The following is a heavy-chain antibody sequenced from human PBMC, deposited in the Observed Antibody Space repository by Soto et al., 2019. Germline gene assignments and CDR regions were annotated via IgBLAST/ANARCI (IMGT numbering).Heavy chain of an antibody. CDR3: ARVRGTAGKRYFDY. CDR2: TYYSGST. V-gene: IGHV4-59*01. Sequence: PSETLSLTCTVPGGSMIAYYWNWMRQPPRKGLQWIGYTYYSGSTTYNPSLKSRVTISVDSSKNQFSLKLDSVTPADTAVYYCARVRGTAGKRYFDYWGPGTLVTVSS. CDR1: GGSMIAYY. J-gene: IGHJ4*02. D-gene: IGHD6-13*01.